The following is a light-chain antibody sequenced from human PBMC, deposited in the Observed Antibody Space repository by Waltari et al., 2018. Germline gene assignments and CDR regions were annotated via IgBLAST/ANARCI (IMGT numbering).Light chain of an antibody. CDR2: SIS. J-gene: IGLJ3*02. CDR3: LLYYGDAQLGV. CDR1: TGAVTSGYY. Sequence: QTVVTQEPSLTVSPGGTVTLTCASSTGAVTSGYYPNWFQQKPGQAPSSLIYSISKKHPWTPARFSGSRLGGTAALTLSGAQPEDEAEYYCLLYYGDAQLGVFGGGTKLTVL. V-gene: IGLV7-43*01.